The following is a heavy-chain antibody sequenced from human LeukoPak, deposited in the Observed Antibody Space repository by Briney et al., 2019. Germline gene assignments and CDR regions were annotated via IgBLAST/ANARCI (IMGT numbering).Heavy chain of an antibody. CDR1: GYTFTSYA. CDR3: ARAYGGIGSCYLS. J-gene: IGHJ5*02. Sequence: ASVKVSCKASGYTFTSYAMHWVRQAPGQRLEWMGWINAGNGNTKYSQKFQGRVTITRDTSASTAYMELSSLRSEDTAVYYCARAYGGIGSCYLSWGQGTLVTVSS. CDR2: INAGNGNT. V-gene: IGHV1-3*01. D-gene: IGHD2-15*01.